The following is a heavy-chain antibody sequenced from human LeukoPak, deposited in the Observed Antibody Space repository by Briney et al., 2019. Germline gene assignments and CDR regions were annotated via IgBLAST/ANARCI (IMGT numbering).Heavy chain of an antibody. D-gene: IGHD2-15*01. CDR2: ISYSGSP. J-gene: IGHJ3*02. Sequence: SETLSLTCTVSGGFVSSGSYYGTWVRQPPGKGLGWIAYISYSGSPNYNPSLKSRVTISVDTSKNQFSLNLSSVTAADTAVYYCARRGSGGRSFDIWGQGTMVTVSS. V-gene: IGHV4-61*01. CDR3: ARRGSGGRSFDI. CDR1: GGFVSSGSYY.